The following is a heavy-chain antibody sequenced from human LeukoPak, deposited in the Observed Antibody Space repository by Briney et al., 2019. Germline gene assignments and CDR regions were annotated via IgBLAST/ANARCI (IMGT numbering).Heavy chain of an antibody. CDR1: GFTFSSYA. J-gene: IGHJ4*02. CDR3: SKGSGSGSYYPPYYFDY. CDR2: ISGSGDST. D-gene: IGHD3-10*01. V-gene: IGHV3-23*01. Sequence: PGGSLRLSCAASGFTFSSYAMSWVRQAPGKGLEWVSAISGSGDSTYYADSVKGRFTISRDNSKNTLYLQMNSLRAEDTALYYCSKGSGSGSYYPPYYFDYWGRGTLVTVSS.